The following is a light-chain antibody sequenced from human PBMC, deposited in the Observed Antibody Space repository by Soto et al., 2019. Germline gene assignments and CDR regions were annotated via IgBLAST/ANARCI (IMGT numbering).Light chain of an antibody. J-gene: IGKJ5*01. Sequence: DVQMTQSPSTLSASVGDRVTTTCRASQSISRWLAWYQQKPGRAPKLLIYDASTLESGVPSRFSGSGSETEFTLTINRLQPDDFATYFCHSRAFGQGTRLEIK. CDR2: DAS. CDR1: QSISRW. CDR3: HSRA. V-gene: IGKV1-5*01.